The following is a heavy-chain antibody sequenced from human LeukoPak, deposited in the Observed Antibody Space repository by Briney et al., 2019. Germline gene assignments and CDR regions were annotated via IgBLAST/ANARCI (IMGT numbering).Heavy chain of an antibody. Sequence: GGSLRLSCAASGFTFSSYSMNWVRQAAGKGLEWVSYISSGSSTVYYADSVKGRFTISRDNAKNSLYLQMDSLRAEDTAVYYCSRDPSLYCGTTSCYDLDYWGQGTLVTVSS. CDR3: SRDPSLYCGTTSCYDLDY. CDR2: ISSGSSTV. V-gene: IGHV3-48*04. D-gene: IGHD2-2*01. CDR1: GFTFSSYS. J-gene: IGHJ4*02.